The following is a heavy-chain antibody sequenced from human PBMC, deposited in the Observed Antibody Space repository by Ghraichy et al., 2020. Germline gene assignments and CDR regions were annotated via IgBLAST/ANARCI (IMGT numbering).Heavy chain of an antibody. D-gene: IGHD3-10*01. CDR3: ARAPAEVLWFGELFSGGMDV. J-gene: IGHJ6*02. V-gene: IGHV4-34*01. Sequence: SETLSLTCAVYGGSFSGYYWSWIRQPPGKGLEWIGEINHSGRTNYNPSLKSRVTISVDTSKNQFSLKLSSVTAADTAVYYCARAPAEVLWFGELFSGGMDVWGQGTTVTVSS. CDR1: GGSFSGYY. CDR2: INHSGRT.